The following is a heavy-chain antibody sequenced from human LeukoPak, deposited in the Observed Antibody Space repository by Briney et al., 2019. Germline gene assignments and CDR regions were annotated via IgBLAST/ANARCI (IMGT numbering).Heavy chain of an antibody. V-gene: IGHV1-8*03. J-gene: IGHJ3*02. Sequence: ASVKVFCKASGYTFTSYDINWVRQATGQGLEWMGWMNPNSGNTGYAQKFQGRVTITRSTSISTAYMELSSLRSEDTAVYYCASLPYYDYVWGSYLDAFDIWGQGTMVTVSS. D-gene: IGHD3-16*01. CDR1: GYTFTSYD. CDR3: ASLPYYDYVWGSYLDAFDI. CDR2: MNPNSGNT.